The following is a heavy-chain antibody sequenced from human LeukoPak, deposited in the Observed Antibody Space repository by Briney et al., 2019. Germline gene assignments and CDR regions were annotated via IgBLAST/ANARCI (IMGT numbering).Heavy chain of an antibody. CDR3: AKDAFHDSSGYYSPFDY. Sequence: PGGSLILSCAASGFTFSSYAMSWVRQAPGKGLEWVSLISASGGSTYYADSVKGRFTISRDNSKNTLYLQMNSLRAEDTAVYYCAKDAFHDSSGYYSPFDYWGQGTLVTVSS. D-gene: IGHD3-22*01. V-gene: IGHV3-23*01. CDR2: ISASGGST. CDR1: GFTFSSYA. J-gene: IGHJ4*02.